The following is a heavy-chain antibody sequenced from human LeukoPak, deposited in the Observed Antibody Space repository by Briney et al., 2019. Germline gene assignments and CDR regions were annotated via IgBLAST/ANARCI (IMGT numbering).Heavy chain of an antibody. J-gene: IGHJ4*02. V-gene: IGHV4-31*03. CDR1: GGSISSGGDY. CDR3: ARAPPGGRMRWGYATYRYFDY. D-gene: IGHD5-24*01. CDR2: IYYRGST. Sequence: SQTLSLTCTVSGGSISSGGDYWSWIRQHPGKGLELIGYIYYRGSTYYNPSLKSRVTISVDTSKNQFSLKLSSVTAADTAVYYCARAPPGGRMRWGYATYRYFDYWGQGTLVTVSS.